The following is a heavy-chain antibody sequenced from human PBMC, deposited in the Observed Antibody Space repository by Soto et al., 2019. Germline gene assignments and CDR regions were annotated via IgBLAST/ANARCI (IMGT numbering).Heavy chain of an antibody. D-gene: IGHD1-26*01. V-gene: IGHV4-59*01. CDR3: ARGNRQKCLGDNWFDP. Sequence: PSETLSLTCTVSGVSISTYCWSWIRQPPGKGLEWIGYISYSGRTNYNPSLKSRVTISVDTSKNHFSLSLMSVTAADTAVYYCARGNRQKCLGDNWFDPWGQGTLVTVSS. CDR1: GVSISTYC. J-gene: IGHJ5*02. CDR2: ISYSGRT.